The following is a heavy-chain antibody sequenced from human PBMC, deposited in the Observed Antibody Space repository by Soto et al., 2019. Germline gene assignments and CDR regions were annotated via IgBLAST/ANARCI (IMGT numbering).Heavy chain of an antibody. CDR1: GFTFSSYG. D-gene: IGHD3-9*01. Sequence: QVQLVESGGGVVQPGRSLRLSCAASGFTFSSYGMHWVRQAPGKGLEWVAVISYDGSNKYYADSVKGRFTIYRDNSKNPLYLQMNGVRAEDTAVYYCASSCYDILTGAGGEGAFDVWGQGTMVTVSS. CDR3: ASSCYDILTGAGGEGAFDV. V-gene: IGHV3-30*03. CDR2: ISYDGSNK. J-gene: IGHJ3*01.